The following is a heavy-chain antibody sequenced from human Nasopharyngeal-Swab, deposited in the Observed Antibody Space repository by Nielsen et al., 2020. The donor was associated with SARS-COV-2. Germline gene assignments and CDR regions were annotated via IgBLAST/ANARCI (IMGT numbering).Heavy chain of an antibody. CDR1: GYDFFGYW. V-gene: IGHV5-51*01. J-gene: IGHJ5*02. Sequence: GASLKISCKGSGYDFFGYWIAWVRQMPGKGLEWMGIIYPDNSETRYSPSFQGQVIISADKSVSTAYLQWSSLRASDTAMYYCARLNAPTFSAGWFDPWGPGTLVTVSS. CDR2: IYPDNSET. D-gene: IGHD1-1*01. CDR3: ARLNAPTFSAGWFDP.